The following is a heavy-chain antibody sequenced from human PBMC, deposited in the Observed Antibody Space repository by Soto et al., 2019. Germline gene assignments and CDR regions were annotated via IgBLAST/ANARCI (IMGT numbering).Heavy chain of an antibody. CDR3: AKGSPYSSGWYGLVGADAFDI. Sequence: GGSLRLSCAASGFTFSSYAMSWVRRAPGKGLEWVSAISGSGGSTYYADSVKGRFTISRDNSKNTLYLQMNSLRAEDTAVYYCAKGSPYSSGWYGLVGADAFDIWGQGTMVTVSS. V-gene: IGHV3-23*01. CDR1: GFTFSSYA. CDR2: ISGSGGST. J-gene: IGHJ3*02. D-gene: IGHD6-19*01.